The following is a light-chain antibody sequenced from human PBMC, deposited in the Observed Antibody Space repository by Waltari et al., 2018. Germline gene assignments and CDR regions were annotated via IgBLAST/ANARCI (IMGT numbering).Light chain of an antibody. CDR2: SAS. Sequence: EIVLPQSPGTLSLSPGEGATLSCRASQSISSYLAWYQKKPGQAPRLLMYSASRRATGIPDRFSGSGSGTDFSLTISRLEPEDSAVYYCQHYVRLPATFGQGTKVEVK. J-gene: IGKJ1*01. CDR1: QSISSY. V-gene: IGKV3-20*01. CDR3: QHYVRLPAT.